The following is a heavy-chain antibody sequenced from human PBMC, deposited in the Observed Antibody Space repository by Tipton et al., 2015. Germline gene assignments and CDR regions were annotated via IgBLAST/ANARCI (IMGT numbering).Heavy chain of an antibody. V-gene: IGHV4-30-2*01. CDR3: ARSGYTYGMDV. D-gene: IGHD5-12*01. CDR1: GGSISSGGFS. CDR2: IYQGGST. Sequence: TLSLTCAVSGGSISSGGFSWSWIRQPPGKDLEWIGYIYQGGSTNYNPSLKSRVTMSVDRSKNQISLKLTSVTAADTAVYYCARSGYTYGMDVWGQGTTVTVSS. J-gene: IGHJ6*02.